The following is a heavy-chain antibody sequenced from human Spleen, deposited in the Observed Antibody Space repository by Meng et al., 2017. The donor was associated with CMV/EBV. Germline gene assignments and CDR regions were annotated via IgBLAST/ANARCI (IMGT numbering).Heavy chain of an antibody. CDR2: INPNSGGT. D-gene: IGHD3-9*01. CDR3: ARDLVLTGYFGNWFDP. V-gene: IGHV1-2*02. CDR1: YTFTGYY. Sequence: YTFTGYYMHWVRQAPGQGLEWMGWINPNSGGTNYAQKFQGRVTMTRDTSISTAYMELSRLRSDDTAVYYCARDLVLTGYFGNWFDPWGQGTLVTVSS. J-gene: IGHJ5*02.